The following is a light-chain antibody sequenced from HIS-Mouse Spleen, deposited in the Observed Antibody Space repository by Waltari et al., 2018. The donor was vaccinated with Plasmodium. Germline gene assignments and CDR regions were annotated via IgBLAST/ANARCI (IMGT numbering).Light chain of an antibody. CDR2: GAS. CDR1: QSVSSN. Sequence: PATLSVSPGESATLSCRASQSVSSNLAWYQQKPGQAPSLLIYGASTRATVIPARFSGSGSGTEFTLTISSLQSEDFAVYYCQQYNNWSFTFGPGTKVDIK. CDR3: QQYNNWSFT. J-gene: IGKJ3*01. V-gene: IGKV3-15*01.